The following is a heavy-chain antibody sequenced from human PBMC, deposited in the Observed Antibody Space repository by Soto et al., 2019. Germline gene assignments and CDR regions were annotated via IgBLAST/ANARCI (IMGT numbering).Heavy chain of an antibody. CDR2: INPNSGGT. CDR1: GYTFTGYY. D-gene: IGHD2-2*01. J-gene: IGHJ5*02. CDR3: ARAVCSSTSCYPTYNWFDP. Sequence: QVQLVQSGAEVKKPGASVKVSCKASGYTFTGYYMHWVRQAPGQGLEWMGWINPNSGGTNYAQKFQGRVTMTRDTSISTAYMELSRLRSDDTDVYYCARAVCSSTSCYPTYNWFDPWGQGTLVTVSS. V-gene: IGHV1-2*02.